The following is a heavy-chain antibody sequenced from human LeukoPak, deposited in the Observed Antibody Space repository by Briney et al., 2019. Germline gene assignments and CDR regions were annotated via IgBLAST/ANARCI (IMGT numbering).Heavy chain of an antibody. CDR1: GFTFSSYA. J-gene: IGHJ5*02. V-gene: IGHV3-23*01. CDR3: GKGAAGSSSWGRWFDP. D-gene: IGHD6-6*01. CDR2: ISGSGGST. Sequence: GGSLRLSCAASGFTFSSYAMSWVRQAPGKGLEWVSAISGSGGSTYYADSVKGRFTISRDNSKSTLYLQMNSLRAEDTAVYYCGKGAAGSSSWGRWFDPWGQGTLVTVSS.